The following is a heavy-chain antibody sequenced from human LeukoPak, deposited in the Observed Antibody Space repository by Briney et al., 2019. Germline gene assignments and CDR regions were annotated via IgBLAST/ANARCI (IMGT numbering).Heavy chain of an antibody. V-gene: IGHV1-2*02. CDR3: ARPRGPDYRYNGFDP. J-gene: IGHJ5*02. CDR1: GYTFTGYY. CDR2: INPNSGGT. D-gene: IGHD4-11*01. Sequence: ASVKVSCKASGYTFTGYYMHWVRQAPGQGLEWMGWINPNSGGTNYAQKFQGRVTMTRDTSISTAYMELSRLRSDATAVYYCARPRGPDYRYNGFDPWGQGTLVTVSS.